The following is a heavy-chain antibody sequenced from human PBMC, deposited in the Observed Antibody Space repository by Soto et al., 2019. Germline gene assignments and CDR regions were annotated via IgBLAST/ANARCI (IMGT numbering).Heavy chain of an antibody. CDR3: AKHNYFRSASSFYYYRSDI. Sequence: PXESLKIFQQASVYIFSTNLLAWFRHMPGNGVEWMGSIFPADSDLRYNPSFQGQVTISVDKSIETAYLQWTSLRASDTATFYCAKHNYFRSASSFYYYRSDIWGQGTTVTVSS. CDR2: IFPADSDL. V-gene: IGHV5-51*01. D-gene: IGHD3-10*01. CDR1: VYIFSTNL. J-gene: IGHJ6*02.